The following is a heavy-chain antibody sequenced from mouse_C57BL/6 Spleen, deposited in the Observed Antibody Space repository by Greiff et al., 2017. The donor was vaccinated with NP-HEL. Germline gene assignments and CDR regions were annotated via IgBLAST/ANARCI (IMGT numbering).Heavy chain of an antibody. J-gene: IGHJ4*01. Sequence: VQLQQSGPELVKPGASVKISCKASGYAFSSSWMNWVKQRPGKGLEWIGRIYPGDGDTNYNGKFKGKATLTADKSSSTAYMQLSSLTSEDSAVYFCARSLRLPMDYWGQGTSVTVSS. CDR2: IYPGDGDT. CDR1: GYAFSSSW. V-gene: IGHV1-82*01. CDR3: ARSLRLPMDY. D-gene: IGHD3-2*02.